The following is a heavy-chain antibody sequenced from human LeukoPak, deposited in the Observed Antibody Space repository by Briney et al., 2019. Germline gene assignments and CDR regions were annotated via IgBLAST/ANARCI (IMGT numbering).Heavy chain of an antibody. CDR2: INPSGCST. D-gene: IGHD3-16*02. CDR3: ARGYRDPGHDY. CDR1: GYTFTGYY. J-gene: IGHJ4*02. V-gene: IGHV1-46*01. Sequence: ASVKVSCKASGYTFTGYYMHWMRQAPGQGLEWMGVINPSGCSTNYAQQFHGRVTMTRDTSTSSVYMELSSLRYEATDVYYCARGYRDPGHDYRGEGTLVTVSS.